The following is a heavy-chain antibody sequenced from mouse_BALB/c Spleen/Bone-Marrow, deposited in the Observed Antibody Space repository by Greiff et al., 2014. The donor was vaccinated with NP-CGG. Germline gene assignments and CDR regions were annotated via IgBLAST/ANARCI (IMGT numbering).Heavy chain of an antibody. CDR3: ARSYKFWYFDV. CDR2: IHPNSGNT. CDR1: GCTFTSSW. D-gene: IGHD1-3*01. V-gene: IGHV1S130*01. J-gene: IGHJ1*01. Sequence: QVQLQQPGSVLVRPGASVKLSCKASGCTFTSSWMHWAKQRPGQGLEWIGDIHPNSGNTNYNEKFRGKATLTVDTSSNTAYVDFSSLTAEDSAVYYCARSYKFWYFDVWGAGTSVTVSS.